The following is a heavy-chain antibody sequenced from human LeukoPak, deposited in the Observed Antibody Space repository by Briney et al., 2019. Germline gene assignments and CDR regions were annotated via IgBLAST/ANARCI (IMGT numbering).Heavy chain of an antibody. D-gene: IGHD6-19*01. Sequence: PGGSLRLSCAASGFTFTNYWMHWVRQAPGKGLVWVSRVLSDGCRITYADSVKGRFTISRDNAKKTLYLEMDSLRAEDTAVYYCARVAVGGTRAFDIWGQGTTVTVSS. CDR3: ARVAVGGTRAFDI. V-gene: IGHV3-74*01. CDR1: GFTFTNYW. J-gene: IGHJ3*02. CDR2: VLSDGCRI.